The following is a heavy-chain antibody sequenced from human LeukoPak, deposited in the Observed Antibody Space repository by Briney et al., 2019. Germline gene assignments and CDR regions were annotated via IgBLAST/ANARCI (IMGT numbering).Heavy chain of an antibody. CDR2: IIPIFGTA. CDR3: AGGYGSARPGSRTYDY. J-gene: IGHJ4*02. V-gene: IGHV1-69*06. CDR1: GGTLSSYA. Sequence: VASAKVSCKASGGTLSSYAISWVRQAPGQGLEWMGGIIPIFGTANYAQKFQGRVTITADKSTSTAYMELSSLRSEDTAVYYCAGGYGSARPGSRTYDYWGQGTLVTVSS. D-gene: IGHD3-10*01.